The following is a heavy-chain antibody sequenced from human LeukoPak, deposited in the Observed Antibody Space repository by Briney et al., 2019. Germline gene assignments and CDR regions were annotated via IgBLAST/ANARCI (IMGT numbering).Heavy chain of an antibody. CDR1: GFTFSSYE. CDR2: ISSSGSTK. CDR3: AKGAYCTNGVCYTRPFDY. Sequence: GGSLRLSCTASGFTFSSYEMNWVCQAPGKGLEWVSYISSSGSTKYYADSVKGRFTISRDNSKNTLYLQMNSLRAEDTAVYYCAKGAYCTNGVCYTRPFDYWGQGTLVTVSS. V-gene: IGHV3-48*03. J-gene: IGHJ4*02. D-gene: IGHD2-8*01.